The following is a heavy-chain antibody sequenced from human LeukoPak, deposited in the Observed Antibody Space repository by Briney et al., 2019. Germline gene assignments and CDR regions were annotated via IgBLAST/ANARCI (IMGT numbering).Heavy chain of an antibody. V-gene: IGHV3-30*18. CDR2: ISYDGSNK. CDR3: AKDWVNSGFDP. CDR1: RFTFSSYW. J-gene: IGHJ5*02. D-gene: IGHD1-7*01. Sequence: GGSLRLSCAAARFTFSSYWMSWVRQAPGKGLEWVAVISYDGSNKYYADSVKGRFTISRDNSKNTLYLQMNSLRAEDTAVYYCAKDWVNSGFDPWGQGTLVTVSS.